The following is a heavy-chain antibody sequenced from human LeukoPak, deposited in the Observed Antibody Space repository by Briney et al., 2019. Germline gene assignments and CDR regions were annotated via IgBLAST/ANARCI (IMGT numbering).Heavy chain of an antibody. D-gene: IGHD3-3*01. V-gene: IGHV5-51*01. CDR1: GYSFTSYW. CDR3: ARGSRSKYDFWSGYYSDYYYGMDV. Sequence: GESLKISCKSSGYSFTSYWIGWVRQMPGKGLEWMGIIYPGDSDTRYSPSFQGQVTISADKSISTAYLQWSSLKASDTAMYYCARGSRSKYDFWSGYYSDYYYGMDVWGQGTTVTVSS. J-gene: IGHJ6*02. CDR2: IYPGDSDT.